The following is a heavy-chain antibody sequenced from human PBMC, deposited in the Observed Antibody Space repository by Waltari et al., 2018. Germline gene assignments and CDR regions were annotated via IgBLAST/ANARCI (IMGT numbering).Heavy chain of an antibody. D-gene: IGHD6-19*01. J-gene: IGHJ4*01. V-gene: IGHV3-21*01. CDR3: ARGPYSSGWIFDY. Sequence: EVQLVESGGGLVKPGGSLRLSCAASGFTFSSYSMNWVRQAPGKGLEWVSSISSSSSYIYYADSVKGRFTISRDNAKNSLYLQMNSLRAEDTAVYYCARGPYSSGWIFDYWGHGTLVTVSS. CDR1: GFTFSSYS. CDR2: ISSSSSYI.